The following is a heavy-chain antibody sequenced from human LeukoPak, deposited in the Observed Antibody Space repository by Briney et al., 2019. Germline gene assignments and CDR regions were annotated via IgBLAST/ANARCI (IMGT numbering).Heavy chain of an antibody. D-gene: IGHD6-19*01. V-gene: IGHV3-48*03. J-gene: IGHJ6*04. CDR2: ISSSGSTI. CDR1: GFTFSSYE. CDR3: ARGQYSSGWYEEDDYYYGMDV. Sequence: PGGSLRLSCAASGFTFSSYEMNWVRQAPGKGLEWVSYISSSGSTIYYADSVKGRFTISRDNAKNSLYLQMNSPRAEDTAVYYCARGQYSSGWYEEDDYYYGMDVWGKGTTVTVSS.